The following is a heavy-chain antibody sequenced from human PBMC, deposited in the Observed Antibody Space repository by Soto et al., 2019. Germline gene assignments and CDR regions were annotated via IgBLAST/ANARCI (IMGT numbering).Heavy chain of an antibody. Sequence: PGGSLRLSCAASGFTFSHYSMNWVRQAPGKGLEWLSYISGSDNIIYYADSVKGRFTISRDNVKNSLYLQMNSLRAEDTAVYYCVRDHMWAFDIWGQGTMVTVSS. D-gene: IGHD2-21*01. V-gene: IGHV3-48*01. CDR2: ISGSDNII. CDR3: VRDHMWAFDI. J-gene: IGHJ3*02. CDR1: GFTFSHYS.